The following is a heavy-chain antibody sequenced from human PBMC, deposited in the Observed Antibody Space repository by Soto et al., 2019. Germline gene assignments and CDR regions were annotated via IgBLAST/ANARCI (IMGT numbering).Heavy chain of an antibody. D-gene: IGHD3-22*01. V-gene: IGHV1-3*01. CDR1: GYTFTSYA. CDR2: INAGNGNT. J-gene: IGHJ4*02. CDR3: ASASSYYDSSGYWDY. Sequence: ASVKVSCKASGYTFTSYAMHWVRQAPGQRLEWMGWINAGNGNTKYAQKIQGRVTMTRDTSTSTVYMELSSLRSEDTAVYYCASASSYYDSSGYWDYWGQGTLVTVSS.